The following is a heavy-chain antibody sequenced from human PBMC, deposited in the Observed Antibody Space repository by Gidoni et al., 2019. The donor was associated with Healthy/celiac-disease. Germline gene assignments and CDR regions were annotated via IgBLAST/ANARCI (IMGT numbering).Heavy chain of an antibody. CDR2: INHSGST. Sequence: QVQLQQWGAGLLKPSETLSLTCAVSGGSFSGYYWSWIRQPPGKGLAWIGEINHSGSTNYNPSLKSRVTISVDTSKNQFSLKLSSVTAADTAVYYCARGLRAGYFDYWGQGTLVTVSS. V-gene: IGHV4-34*01. CDR1: GGSFSGYY. D-gene: IGHD5-12*01. CDR3: ARGLRAGYFDY. J-gene: IGHJ4*02.